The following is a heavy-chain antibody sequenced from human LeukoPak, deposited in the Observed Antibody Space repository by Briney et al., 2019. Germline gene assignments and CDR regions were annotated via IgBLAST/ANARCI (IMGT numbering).Heavy chain of an antibody. CDR1: GFTFSSYD. CDR2: IGTAGDP. CDR3: LAVAGTVNY. D-gene: IGHD6-19*01. J-gene: IGHJ4*02. V-gene: IGHV3-13*05. Sequence: GGSLRLSCAASGFTFSSYDMHWVHQATGKGLEWVSAIGTAGDPYYPGSVKGRFTISRENAKNSLYLQMNSLRAGDTAVYYCLAVAGTVNYWGQGTLVTVSS.